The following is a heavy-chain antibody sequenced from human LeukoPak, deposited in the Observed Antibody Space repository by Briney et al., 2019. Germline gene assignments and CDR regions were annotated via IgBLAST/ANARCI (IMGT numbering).Heavy chain of an antibody. CDR2: IHYSGTPT. D-gene: IGHD3-16*01. CDR3: AAGGDDAKAGY. J-gene: IGHJ4*02. Sequence: PSETLSLTCSVYGASITSGRYYWGWMRPAPGKGLEWIGTIHYSGTPTFYNPSLESRVSLFSYTSRNDFSLRLRSVTAADTAVYYCAAGGDDAKAGYWGQGTLVTVSS. CDR1: GASITSGRYY. V-gene: IGHV4-39*02.